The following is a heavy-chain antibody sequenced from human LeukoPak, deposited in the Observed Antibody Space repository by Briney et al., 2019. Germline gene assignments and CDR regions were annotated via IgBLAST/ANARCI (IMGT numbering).Heavy chain of an antibody. J-gene: IGHJ4*02. CDR3: ARELAGYGKLDY. Sequence: SQTLSLTCTVSGCSISSGSYFWSWLRQPAGKGLEWIGRIYTSGSTNYNPSLKSRVTISPDTSKNQFSLKLSSVTAADTAVYYCARELAGYGKLDYWGQGILVTVSS. V-gene: IGHV4-61*02. CDR2: IYTSGST. D-gene: IGHD5-12*01. CDR1: GCSISSGSYF.